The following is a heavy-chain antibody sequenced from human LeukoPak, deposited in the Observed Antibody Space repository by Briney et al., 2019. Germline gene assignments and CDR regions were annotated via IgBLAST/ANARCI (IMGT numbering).Heavy chain of an antibody. CDR3: AKDGMATISYYFDY. Sequence: GGSLRLSCAASGFTFSSYAMSWVRQAPGKGLDWVSAISCSGGSTYYADSVKGRFTISRDNSKNTLYLQMNSLGAEDTAVYHCAKDGMATISYYFDYWGQGPLVTVSS. D-gene: IGHD5-24*01. CDR1: GFTFSSYA. J-gene: IGHJ4*02. V-gene: IGHV3-23*01. CDR2: ISCSGGST.